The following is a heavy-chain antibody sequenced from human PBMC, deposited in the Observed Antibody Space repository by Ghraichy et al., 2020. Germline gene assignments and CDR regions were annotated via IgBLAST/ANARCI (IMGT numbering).Heavy chain of an antibody. CDR2: ISASGSS. V-gene: IGHV4-4*07. CDR1: GDSISTYY. J-gene: IGHJ4*02. CDR3: AREVEISSRSFDY. Sequence: LSLTCTVSGDSISTYYWTWIRQPAGKGLEWIGRISASGSSNYNASLKSRVTMSVDTSKNQFSLKLNSLTAADTAVYYCAREVEISSRSFDYWGQGTLVTVSS. D-gene: IGHD5-24*01.